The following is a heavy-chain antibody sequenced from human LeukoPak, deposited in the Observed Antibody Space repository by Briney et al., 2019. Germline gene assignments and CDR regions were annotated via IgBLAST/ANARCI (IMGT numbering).Heavy chain of an antibody. V-gene: IGHV4-4*02. J-gene: IGHJ6*03. CDR1: GGSISSSNW. CDR2: IYHSGST. Sequence: PSGTLSLTCAVSGGSISSSNWWSWVRQPPGKGLEWIGEIYHSGSTNYNPSLKSRVTISVDKSKNQFSLKLSSVTAADTAVYYCARDAGMVRGVNHYYYYYMDVWGKGTTVTVSS. D-gene: IGHD3-10*01. CDR3: ARDAGMVRGVNHYYYYYMDV.